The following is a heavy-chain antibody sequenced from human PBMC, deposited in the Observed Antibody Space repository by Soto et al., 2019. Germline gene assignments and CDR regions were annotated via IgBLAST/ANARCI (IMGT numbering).Heavy chain of an antibody. CDR1: GDSVSSNSAA. J-gene: IGHJ6*03. CDR3: ARGSWDDVSRHCYMDV. Sequence: PSQTLSLTCDISGDSVSSNSAAWNWIRQTPSRGLEWLGRTYYKSKWYYDYAVSVKSRIIVNPDTSKNQFSLHLNSVTPEDTAVYYCARGSWDDVSRHCYMDVWGKGTTVTVSS. CDR2: TYYKSKWYY. V-gene: IGHV6-1*01. D-gene: IGHD1-1*01.